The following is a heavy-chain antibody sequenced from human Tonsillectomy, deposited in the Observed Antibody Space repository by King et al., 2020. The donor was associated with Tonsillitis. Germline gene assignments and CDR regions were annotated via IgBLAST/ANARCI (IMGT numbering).Heavy chain of an antibody. Sequence: QLQESGPGLVKPSETLSLTCTVSGGSISSRSYYWGWIRQPPGKGLEWIGNIYYSGSTYYNPSLKRRVTVSVDTSKNPFSLKLGSVTAADTAVYYCARNERWELLNSASFDPWGQGTLVTVSS. CDR1: GGSISSRSYY. J-gene: IGHJ5*02. V-gene: IGHV4-39*01. D-gene: IGHD1-26*01. CDR3: ARNERWELLNSASFDP. CDR2: IYYSGST.